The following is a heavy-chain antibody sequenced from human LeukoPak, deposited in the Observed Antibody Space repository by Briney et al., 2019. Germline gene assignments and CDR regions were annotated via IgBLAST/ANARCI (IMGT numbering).Heavy chain of an antibody. J-gene: IGHJ4*02. CDR3: ARGDYYGSGSYYNLYY. CDR1: GASISSYY. CDR2: IYYSGST. V-gene: IGHV4-59*01. Sequence: PSETLSLTCTVSGASISSYYWSWIRQPPGKGLEWIGYIYYSGSTNYNPSLKSRVTISVDTSKNQFSLKLSSVTAADTAVYYCARGDYYGSGSYYNLYYWGQGTLVTVSS. D-gene: IGHD3-10*01.